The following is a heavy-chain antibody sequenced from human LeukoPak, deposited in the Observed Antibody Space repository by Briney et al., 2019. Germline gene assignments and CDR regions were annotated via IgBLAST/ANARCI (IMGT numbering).Heavy chain of an antibody. J-gene: IGHJ3*02. Sequence: HPGGALRLSCAASGFTFSMYWMSWVRQAPGKGLDWVANIKQDGSEKYYVDSVKGRFTISRDNDKHSLYLQMNSLGDEDTVVYYCGRDDYGDYGAFDIWGQGTMVTVSS. CDR2: IKQDGSEK. CDR1: GFTFSMYW. D-gene: IGHD4-17*01. V-gene: IGHV3-7*01. CDR3: GRDDYGDYGAFDI.